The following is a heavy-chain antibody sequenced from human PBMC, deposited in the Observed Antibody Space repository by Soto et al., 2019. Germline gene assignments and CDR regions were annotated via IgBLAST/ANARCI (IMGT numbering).Heavy chain of an antibody. CDR3: ARDQEMGYPARNDNDSFDI. J-gene: IGHJ3*02. D-gene: IGHD3-22*01. CDR1: GFTFSDYY. CDR2: ISSSGSTI. Sequence: QVQLVESGGGLVKPGGSLRLSCAASGFTFSDYYMSWIRQAPGKGLEWVSYISSSGSTIYYPDSVKGRFTISRDNAKNSMYLQMNSLRAEDTAVYYCARDQEMGYPARNDNDSFDIWGQGTMVTVSS. V-gene: IGHV3-11*01.